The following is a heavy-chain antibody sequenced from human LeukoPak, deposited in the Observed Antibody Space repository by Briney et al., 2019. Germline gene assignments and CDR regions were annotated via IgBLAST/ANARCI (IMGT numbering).Heavy chain of an antibody. J-gene: IGHJ4*02. CDR2: ISGDESRT. CDR1: GFTLRSYW. CDR3: ARDDGYYYGSGSYYRH. Sequence: GGSLRLSCAASGFTLRSYWMHRVRQAPGKGLVWVSHISGDESRTTYADSVQGRFTISRDNAKNTLYPQMNSLRVEDTAVYYCARDDGYYYGSGSYYRHWGQGTLVTVSS. V-gene: IGHV3-74*01. D-gene: IGHD3-10*01.